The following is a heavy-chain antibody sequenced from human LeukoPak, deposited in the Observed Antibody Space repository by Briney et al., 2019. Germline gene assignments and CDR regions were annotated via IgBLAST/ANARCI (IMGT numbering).Heavy chain of an antibody. CDR1: GYTFTSYE. J-gene: IGHJ6*03. V-gene: IGHV1-8*01. CDR2: MNPNSGNT. D-gene: IGHD2-2*01. Sequence: GASVKVSCKASGYTFTSYEINWVRQATGQGLEWMGWMNPNSGNTGYAQKFQGRVTMTRNTSISTAYMELRSLRSEDTAVYYCATADIVVVPAADYYYYMDVWGKGTTVTVSS. CDR3: ATADIVVVPAADYYYYMDV.